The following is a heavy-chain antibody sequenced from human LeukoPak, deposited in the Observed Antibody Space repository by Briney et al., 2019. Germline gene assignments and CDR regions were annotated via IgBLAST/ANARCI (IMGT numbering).Heavy chain of an antibody. Sequence: ASVKVSCKASGYTFTSYYMHGVRQAPGQGLEWMRIINPSGGSTSYAQKFQGRVTMTRDMSTSTVYMELSSLRSEDTAVYYCARDKDSSGWSHYYYYYMDVWGKGTTVTVSS. CDR3: ARDKDSSGWSHYYYYYMDV. CDR1: GYTFTSYY. CDR2: INPSGGST. V-gene: IGHV1-46*01. D-gene: IGHD6-19*01. J-gene: IGHJ6*03.